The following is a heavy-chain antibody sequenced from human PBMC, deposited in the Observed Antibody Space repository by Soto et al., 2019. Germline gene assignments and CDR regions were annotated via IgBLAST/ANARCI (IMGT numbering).Heavy chain of an antibody. J-gene: IGHJ4*02. D-gene: IGHD3-3*01. V-gene: IGHV2-5*02. CDR2: IYWDDDK. Sequence: QITLKESGPTVVKPTETLTLTCTFSGFSLTTSEVGVGWVRQSPGKAPEWLALIYWDDDKRYSTSLNSRLIITKDTSKNQVVLTMANVDPADTATYYCAHRVLRTVFGLVTTTAIYFDFWGPGTPVVVSS. CDR3: AHRVLRTVFGLVTTTAIYFDF. CDR1: GFSLTTSEVG.